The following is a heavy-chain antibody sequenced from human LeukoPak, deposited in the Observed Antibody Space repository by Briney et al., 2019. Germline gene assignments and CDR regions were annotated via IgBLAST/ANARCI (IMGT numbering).Heavy chain of an antibody. J-gene: IGHJ4*02. CDR3: ARTSPGELRYFDWLSSNFDY. D-gene: IGHD3-9*01. CDR2: INHSGST. Sequence: SETLSLTCAVYGGSFSGYYWSWIRQPPGKGLEWIREINHSGSTNYNPSLKSRVTISVDTSKNQFSLKLSSVTAADTAVYYCARTSPGELRYFDWLSSNFDYWGQGTLVTVSS. V-gene: IGHV4-34*01. CDR1: GGSFSGYY.